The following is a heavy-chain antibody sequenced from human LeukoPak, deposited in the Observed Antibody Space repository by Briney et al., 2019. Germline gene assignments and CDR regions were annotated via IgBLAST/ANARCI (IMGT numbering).Heavy chain of an antibody. D-gene: IGHD3-10*01. CDR3: AKDLVGWFGELFTGDFDY. CDR1: GFTLSSYA. CDR2: ISGSGGST. V-gene: IGHV3-23*01. Sequence: GGSLRLSCAASGFTLSSYATSWVRQAPGKGLEWVSAISGSGGSTYYADSVKGRFTISRDNSKNTLYLQMNSLRAEDTAVYYCAKDLVGWFGELFTGDFDYWGQGTLVTVSS. J-gene: IGHJ4*02.